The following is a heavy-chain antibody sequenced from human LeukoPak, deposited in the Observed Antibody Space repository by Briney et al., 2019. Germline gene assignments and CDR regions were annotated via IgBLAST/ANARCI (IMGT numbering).Heavy chain of an antibody. Sequence: GESLKISCQGSGSTFTSYWIGWVRQLPGKGLEWMGIIYPGDSDTRYSPSFQGQVTISADKSISTAYLQWSSPKASDTAMYYCARQGSSGWYTWVGYWGQGTLATVSS. CDR2: IYPGDSDT. CDR1: GSTFTSYW. V-gene: IGHV5-51*01. J-gene: IGHJ4*02. D-gene: IGHD6-19*01. CDR3: ARQGSSGWYTWVGY.